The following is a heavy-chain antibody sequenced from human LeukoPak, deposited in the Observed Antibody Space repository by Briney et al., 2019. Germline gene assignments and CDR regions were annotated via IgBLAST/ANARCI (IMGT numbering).Heavy chain of an antibody. V-gene: IGHV3-9*01. D-gene: IGHD3-10*01. J-gene: IGHJ6*02. CDR3: ASGWWFGELLQAATPDYGMDV. CDR2: ISWNSGSI. Sequence: GRSLRLSCAASGFTFDDYAMHWVRQAPGKGLEWVSGISWNSGSIGYADSVKGRFTISRDNAKNSLYLQMNSLRAEDTAVYYCASGWWFGELLQAATPDYGMDVWGQGTTVTVSS. CDR1: GFTFDDYA.